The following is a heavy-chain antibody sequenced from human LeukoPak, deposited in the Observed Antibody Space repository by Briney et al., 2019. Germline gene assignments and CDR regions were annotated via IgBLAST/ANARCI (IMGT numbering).Heavy chain of an antibody. CDR1: GGSISSYY. Sequence: SETLSLTCTVSGGSISSYYWNWIRQPAGKGLEWIGRIYTSGSTNYNPSLKSRVTISVDTSKNQFSLSLNSVTAADTAVYYCARETNWSDSSGYITYFYHYMDVWGKGTTVTVSS. CDR2: IYTSGST. D-gene: IGHD3-22*01. CDR3: ARETNWSDSSGYITYFYHYMDV. J-gene: IGHJ6*03. V-gene: IGHV4-4*07.